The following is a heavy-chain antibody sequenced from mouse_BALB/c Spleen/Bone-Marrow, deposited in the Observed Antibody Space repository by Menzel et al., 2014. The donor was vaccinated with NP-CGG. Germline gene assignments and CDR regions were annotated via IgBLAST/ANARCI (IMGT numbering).Heavy chain of an antibody. CDR1: GFNIKDTY. J-gene: IGHJ3*01. Sequence: EVQLQQSGAELVKPGASVKLSCTASGFNIKDTYMHWVKQRPEQDLEWIGRIDPANGNTKYDPKFQGKATITADTSSNTAYLQLSSLTSEDTAVYYCAVYYYSSSSFAYWGQGTLVTVSA. CDR3: AVYYYSSSSFAY. V-gene: IGHV14-3*02. D-gene: IGHD1-1*01. CDR2: IDPANGNT.